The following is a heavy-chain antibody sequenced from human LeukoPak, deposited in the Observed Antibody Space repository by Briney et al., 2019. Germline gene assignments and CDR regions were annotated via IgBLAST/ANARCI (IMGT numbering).Heavy chain of an antibody. J-gene: IGHJ4*02. CDR3: ARGVVVITD. CDR1: GYSISSGYY. D-gene: IGHD3-22*01. CDR2: IYHSGST. Sequence: SETLSLTCTVSGYSISSGYYWGWIRQPPGKGLEWIGSIYHSGSTYYNPSLKSRVTISVDTSKNQFSLKLSSVTAADTAVYYCARGVVVITDWGQGTLVTVSS. V-gene: IGHV4-38-2*02.